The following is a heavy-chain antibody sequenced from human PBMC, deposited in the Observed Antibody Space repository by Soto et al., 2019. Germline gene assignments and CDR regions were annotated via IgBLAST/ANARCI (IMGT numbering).Heavy chain of an antibody. V-gene: IGHV1-8*01. J-gene: IGHJ5*01. CDR2: MNPNSNNP. CDR1: GYTFASYD. D-gene: IGHD2-21*01. CDR3: ARSDGYHFNWLDS. Sequence: QVQLVQSGAEVKTPGASVKVSCKASGYTFASYDMNWVRQAPGQGLERMGWMNPNSNNPGYAKKFQGRLTMTRDIALSIAHMELSSLRNEDTAVYYCARSDGYHFNWLDSWGQGTLVTVSA.